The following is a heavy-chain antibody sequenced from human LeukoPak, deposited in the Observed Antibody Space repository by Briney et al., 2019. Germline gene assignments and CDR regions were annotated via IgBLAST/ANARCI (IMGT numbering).Heavy chain of an antibody. D-gene: IGHD6-6*01. CDR2: IIPIFGTA. CDR3: ARGVASIAARPPEYNWLDP. CDR1: GGTFSSYA. Sequence: SVKVSCKASGGTFSSYAISWVRQAPGQGLEWMGGIIPIFGTANYAQKFQGRVTITADESTSTAYMELSSLRSEDTAVYYCARGVASIAARPPEYNWLDPWGQGTLVTVSS. V-gene: IGHV1-69*13. J-gene: IGHJ5*02.